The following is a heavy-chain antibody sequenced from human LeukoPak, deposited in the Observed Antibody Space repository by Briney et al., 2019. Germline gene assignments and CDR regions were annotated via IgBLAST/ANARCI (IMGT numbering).Heavy chain of an antibody. CDR1: GGSISSSSYY. D-gene: IGHD4-11*01. CDR2: IYYSGST. J-gene: IGHJ4*02. Sequence: SETLSLTCTVSGGSISSSSYYWGWIRQPPGKGLEWIGSIYYSGSTYYNPSLKSRVTISVDRSKNQFSLKLSSVTAADTAVYYCARGIQIYTVILDYWGQGTLVTVSS. CDR3: ARGIQIYTVILDY. V-gene: IGHV4-39*07.